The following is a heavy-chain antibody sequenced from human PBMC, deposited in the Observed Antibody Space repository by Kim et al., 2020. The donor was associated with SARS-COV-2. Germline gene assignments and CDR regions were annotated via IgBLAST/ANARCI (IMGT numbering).Heavy chain of an antibody. CDR2: K. V-gene: IGHV2-5*01. D-gene: IGHD6-13*01. CDR3: ARSSSWYGCMDV. J-gene: IGHJ6*02. Sequence: KRYSHSPKSRLTITKDTSKNQVVLTMTNMDPVDTATYYCARSSSWYGCMDVWGQGTTVTVSS.